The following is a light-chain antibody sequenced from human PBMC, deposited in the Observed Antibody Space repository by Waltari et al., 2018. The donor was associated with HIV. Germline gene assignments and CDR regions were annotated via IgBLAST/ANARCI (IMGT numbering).Light chain of an antibody. CDR3: QVWDSSSDHL. V-gene: IGLV3-21*02. CDR1: NIGSKS. CDR2: DDI. Sequence: SYVATAPPSVSVAPGQTARITCGGNNIGSKSVSWYQQKPGQAPVLVIYDDIGRPSGIPERFSGSNSGNTATLTISRVEAGDEADYYCQVWDSSSDHLFGGGTKVTVL. J-gene: IGLJ2*01.